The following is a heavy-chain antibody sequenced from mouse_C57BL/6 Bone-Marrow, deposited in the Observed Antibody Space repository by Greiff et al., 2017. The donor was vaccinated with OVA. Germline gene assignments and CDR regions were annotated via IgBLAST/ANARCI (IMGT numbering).Heavy chain of an antibody. CDR2: INPNNGGT. CDR3: ASSLDGYYLCDY. J-gene: IGHJ2*01. D-gene: IGHD2-3*01. V-gene: IGHV1-26*01. Sequence: VQLQQSGPELVKPGASVKISCKASGYTFTDYYMNWVKQSHGKSLEWIGDINPNNGGTSYNQKFKGKATLTVDKSSSTAYMELRSLTSEDSAVYYCASSLDGYYLCDYWGQGTTLTVSS. CDR1: GYTFTDYY.